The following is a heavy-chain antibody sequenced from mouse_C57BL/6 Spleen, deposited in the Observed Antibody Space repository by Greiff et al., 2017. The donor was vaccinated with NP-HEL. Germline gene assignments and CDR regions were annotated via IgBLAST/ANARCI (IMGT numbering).Heavy chain of an antibody. CDR1: GYSFTGYF. J-gene: IGHJ4*01. CDR3: ANGYSVYYYAMDY. V-gene: IGHV1-20*01. D-gene: IGHD2-3*01. CDR2: INPYNGDT. Sequence: EVQLQESGPELVKPGDSVKISCKASGYSFTGYFMNWVMQSHGKSLEWIGRINPYNGDTFYNQKFKGKATLTVDKSSSTAHMELRSLTSEDSAVYYCANGYSVYYYAMDYWGQGTSVTVSS.